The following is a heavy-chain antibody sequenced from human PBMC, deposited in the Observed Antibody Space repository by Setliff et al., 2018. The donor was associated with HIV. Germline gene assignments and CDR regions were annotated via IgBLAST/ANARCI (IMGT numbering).Heavy chain of an antibody. D-gene: IGHD3-9*01. J-gene: IGHJ6*02. CDR1: GYTISVHG. Sequence: ASVKVSCKASGYTISVHGVSWVRHVPGHGLEWMGWISGDTGDIKYSQRFEGRLTMTTETSTNTAYMELRSLRSDDTAVYYCAIDGLSYNILPGSIAYFHSGMDVWGQGTTVTVSS. V-gene: IGHV1-18*01. CDR2: ISGDTGDI. CDR3: AIDGLSYNILPGSIAYFHSGMDV.